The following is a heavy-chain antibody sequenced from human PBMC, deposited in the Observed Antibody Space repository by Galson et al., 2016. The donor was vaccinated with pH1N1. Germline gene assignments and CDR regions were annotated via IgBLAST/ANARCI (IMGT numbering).Heavy chain of an antibody. V-gene: IGHV2-70*01. Sequence: PALVKPTQTLTLTCTFSGFSLSTSGMCVSWIRQPPGKALEWLALIDWDDDKYYSTSLKTRLTISKDTSKNQVVLTMTNMDPVDTATYYCARCKWFGEFSTDYFDYWGQGTLVTVSS. CDR1: GFSLSTSGMC. J-gene: IGHJ4*02. CDR2: IDWDDDK. CDR3: ARCKWFGEFSTDYFDY. D-gene: IGHD3-10*01.